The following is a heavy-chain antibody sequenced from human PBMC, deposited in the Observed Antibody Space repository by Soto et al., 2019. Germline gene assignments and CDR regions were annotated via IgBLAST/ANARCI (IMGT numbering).Heavy chain of an antibody. CDR2: ISAYNGNT. J-gene: IGHJ6*02. V-gene: IGHV1-18*01. Sequence: ASVKVSCKASGYTFTSYGISWVRQAPGQGLEWMGWISAYNGNTNYAQKLQGRVTMTTDTSTSTAYMELRSLRSDDTAVYCCARDEGIAVATYGMDVWGQGTTVTVSS. CDR1: GYTFTSYG. CDR3: ARDEGIAVATYGMDV. D-gene: IGHD6-19*01.